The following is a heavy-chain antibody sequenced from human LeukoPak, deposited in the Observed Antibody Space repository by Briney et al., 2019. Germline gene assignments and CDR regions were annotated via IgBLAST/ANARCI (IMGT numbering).Heavy chain of an antibody. CDR3: ATSRGSSYGYRALELPPSPVD. CDR1: GGSISSSNW. Sequence: SETLSLTCAVSGGSISSSNWWSWVRQPPGKGLEWIGEIYHSGSTNYNPSLKSRVTISVDKSKNQFSLKLSSVTAEDTAVYYCATSRGSSYGYRALELPPSPVDWGQGTLVTVSS. V-gene: IGHV4-4*02. J-gene: IGHJ4*02. D-gene: IGHD5-18*01. CDR2: IYHSGST.